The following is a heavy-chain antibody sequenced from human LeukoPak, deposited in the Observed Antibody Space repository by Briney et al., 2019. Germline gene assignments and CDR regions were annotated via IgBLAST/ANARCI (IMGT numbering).Heavy chain of an antibody. CDR1: GVSFSGYY. D-gene: IGHD3-10*01. J-gene: IGHJ4*02. Sequence: SETLSLTCAVYGVSFSGYYWSWIRQPPGKGLEWIGEINHSGSTNYNPSLKSRVTISVDTSKNQFSLKLSSVTAADTAVYYCARLGSYGSGSYSETKRRVTRLRLYFDYWGQGTLVTVSS. V-gene: IGHV4-34*01. CDR2: INHSGST. CDR3: ARLGSYGSGSYSETKRRVTRLRLYFDY.